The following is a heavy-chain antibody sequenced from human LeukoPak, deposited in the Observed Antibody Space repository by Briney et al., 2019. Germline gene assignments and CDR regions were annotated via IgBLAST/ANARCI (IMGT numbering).Heavy chain of an antibody. Sequence: SETLSLTCAVYGGSFSGYYWSWIRQPPGKGLEWIGEINHSGSTNYNPSLKSRVTISVDTSKHQFSLKLSSVTAADTAVYYCARKYYYYYGMDVWGKGTTVTVSS. J-gene: IGHJ6*04. CDR1: GGSFSGYY. CDR2: INHSGST. V-gene: IGHV4-34*01. CDR3: ARKYYYYYGMDV.